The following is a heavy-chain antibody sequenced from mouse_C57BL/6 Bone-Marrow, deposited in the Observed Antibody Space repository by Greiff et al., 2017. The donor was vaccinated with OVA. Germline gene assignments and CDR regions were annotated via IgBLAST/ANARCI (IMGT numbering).Heavy chain of an antibody. J-gene: IGHJ1*03. CDR2: IDPADGDT. Sequence: EVQLQQSGAELVRPGASVKLSCTASGFNIKDYYMHWVKQRPEQGLEWIGRIDPADGDTEYAPKFQGKATMTADTSSNTAYLQLSSLTSEDTAVYYCTSQLLRYWYFDVWGTGTTVTVSS. CDR1: GFNIKDYY. V-gene: IGHV14-1*01. D-gene: IGHD1-1*01. CDR3: TSQLLRYWYFDV.